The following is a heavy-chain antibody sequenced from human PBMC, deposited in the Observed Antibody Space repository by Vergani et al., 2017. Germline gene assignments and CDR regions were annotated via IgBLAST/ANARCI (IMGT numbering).Heavy chain of an antibody. J-gene: IGHJ3*02. CDR3: AKEDYVEMGTMRPGGSFEI. V-gene: IGHV3-30-3*01. CDR2: ISYDGSNK. CDR1: GFTFSSYA. D-gene: IGHD5-24*01. Sequence: QVQLVESGGGVVQPGRSLRLSCAASGFTFSSYAMHWVRQAPGKGLEWVAVISYDGSNKYYADSVKGRFTISRDNSKNTLYVQMNSLRAADTAVYYCAKEDYVEMGTMRPGGSFEIWGQGRMVTVSS.